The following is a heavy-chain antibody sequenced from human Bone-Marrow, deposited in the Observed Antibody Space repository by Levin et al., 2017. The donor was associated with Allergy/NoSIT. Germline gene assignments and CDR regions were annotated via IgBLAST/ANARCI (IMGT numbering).Heavy chain of an antibody. CDR2: IYHSGST. Sequence: SETLSLTCAVSGGSISSSNWWSWVRQPPGKGLEWIGEIYHSGSTNYNPSLKSRVTISVDKSKNQFSLKLSSVTAADTAVYYCARDTVLEAVAGMGGAFDIWGQGTMVTVSS. V-gene: IGHV4-4*02. D-gene: IGHD6-19*01. J-gene: IGHJ3*02. CDR1: GGSISSSNW. CDR3: ARDTVLEAVAGMGGAFDI.